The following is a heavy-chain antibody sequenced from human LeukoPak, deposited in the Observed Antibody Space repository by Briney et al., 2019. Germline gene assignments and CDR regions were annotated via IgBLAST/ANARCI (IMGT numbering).Heavy chain of an antibody. Sequence: GGSLRFSFAAPGLTLSSYGIGWFRQAPGKGLGGVANIKQDGSEKYYVDSVKGRFTISRDNAKNSLYLQMNSLRAEDTAVYYCARDQSHSSSWSVYWGQGTLVTVSS. CDR1: GLTLSSYG. CDR2: IKQDGSEK. D-gene: IGHD6-13*01. J-gene: IGHJ4*02. CDR3: ARDQSHSSSWSVY. V-gene: IGHV3-7*01.